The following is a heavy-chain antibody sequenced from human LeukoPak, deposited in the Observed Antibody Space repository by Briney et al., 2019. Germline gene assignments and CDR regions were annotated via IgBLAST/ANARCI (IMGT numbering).Heavy chain of an antibody. CDR2: IYTSGST. CDR1: GGSISSGSCY. Sequence: TSQTLSLTCTVSGGSISSGSCYWSWIRQPAGKGLEWIGRIYTSGSTNYNPSLKSRVTISVDTSKNQFSLKLSSVAAADTAVYYCAGGGPIFGSDYWGQGTLVTVSS. V-gene: IGHV4-61*02. J-gene: IGHJ4*02. D-gene: IGHD3-3*01. CDR3: AGGGPIFGSDY.